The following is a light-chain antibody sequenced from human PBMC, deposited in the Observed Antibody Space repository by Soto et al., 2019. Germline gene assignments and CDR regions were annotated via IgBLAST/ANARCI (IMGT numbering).Light chain of an antibody. Sequence: EIVLTQSPATLSVSPGERATLSCRASQRISSNLAWYQQKPGQAPRLLIYRASTRATGLPARFSGSGSGTEFTLTISSLQSEDFAVYYCQQYDSWPWTFGQGTKVDI. V-gene: IGKV3-15*01. J-gene: IGKJ1*01. CDR3: QQYDSWPWT. CDR1: QRISSN. CDR2: RAS.